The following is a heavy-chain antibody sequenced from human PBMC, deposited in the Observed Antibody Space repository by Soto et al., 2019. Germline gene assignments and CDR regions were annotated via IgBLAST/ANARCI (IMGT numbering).Heavy chain of an antibody. CDR1: EYTFIGFH. D-gene: IGHD2-15*01. J-gene: IGHJ6*02. Sequence: QVQLVQSGAEVKKPGASVKVSCEASEYTFIGFHLHWVRQAPGQGLEWMGWINPKSGDTKYAQKLQGRVTLTRDTSISTGYMELSRLESNDTAVYYCAKGLWTVGHCTGGSCYDGMDVWGQGPTVTVSS. CDR2: INPKSGDT. V-gene: IGHV1-2*02. CDR3: AKGLWTVGHCTGGSCYDGMDV.